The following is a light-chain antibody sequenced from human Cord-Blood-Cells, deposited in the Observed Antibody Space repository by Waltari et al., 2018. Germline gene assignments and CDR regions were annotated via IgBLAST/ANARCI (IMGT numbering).Light chain of an antibody. CDR2: DVS. CDR3: SSYTSSSTLV. Sequence: QSALTQPASASGSPGPSIPISCTGTSSDVGGYYYVPWYQQHPGKAPKLMIYDVSNRPSGVSNRFSGSKSGNTASLTISGLQAEDEADYYCSSYTSSSTLVFGGGTKLTVL. J-gene: IGLJ3*02. CDR1: SSDVGGYYY. V-gene: IGLV2-14*01.